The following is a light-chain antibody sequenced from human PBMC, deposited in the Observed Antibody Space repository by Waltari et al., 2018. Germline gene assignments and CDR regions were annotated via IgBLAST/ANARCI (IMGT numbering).Light chain of an antibody. V-gene: IGKV3D-20*01. CDR2: DAS. J-gene: IGKJ5*01. CDR1: QSVSSSY. Sequence: EIVLTQPPATLSLSPGRIATLSCGGSQSVSSSYLDWYQQKPGRAPRLLIYDASSRATGIPDRFSGSGSGTDFTLTISRLEPDDFAVYYWQQYGSSPITFGQGTRLEI. CDR3: QQYGSSPIT.